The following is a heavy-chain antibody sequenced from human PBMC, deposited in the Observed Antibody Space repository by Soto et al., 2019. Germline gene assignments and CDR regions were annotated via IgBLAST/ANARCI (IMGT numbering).Heavy chain of an antibody. CDR1: GYTFANYA. J-gene: IGHJ6*02. CDR3: ARSEKYYYDSSGYYYPAGYYYYGMDV. V-gene: IGHV1-3*01. D-gene: IGHD3-22*01. CDR2: INVGSGNI. Sequence: ASVKVSCKASGYTFANYAMHWVRQAPGQRLEWMGWINVGSGNIKYSQKFKGRVTITRDTSATTAYMELSSLRSEDTAVYYCARSEKYYYDSSGYYYPAGYYYYGMDVWGQGTTVTVS.